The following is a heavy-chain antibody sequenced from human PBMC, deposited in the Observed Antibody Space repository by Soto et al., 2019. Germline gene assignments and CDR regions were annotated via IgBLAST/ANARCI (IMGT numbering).Heavy chain of an antibody. CDR1: GGTFSSYA. CDR2: IIPIFGTA. D-gene: IGHD3-9*01. J-gene: IGHJ4*02. Sequence: GASVKVSCKASGGTFSSYAISWVRQAPGQGLEWMGGIIPIFGTANYAQRFQGRVTITADESTSTAYMELSSLRSEDTAVYYCARVLFYDILTGPLGYWGQGTLVTVSS. V-gene: IGHV1-69*13. CDR3: ARVLFYDILTGPLGY.